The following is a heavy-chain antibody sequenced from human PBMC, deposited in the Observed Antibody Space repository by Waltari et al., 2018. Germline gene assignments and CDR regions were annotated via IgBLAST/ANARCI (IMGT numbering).Heavy chain of an antibody. CDR3: ARDPPTQHDAFDI. CDR2: IYYSGST. V-gene: IGHV4-39*07. Sequence: QLQLQESGPGLVKPSETLSLTCTVSGGSISSSSYYWGWIRQPPGKGLEWIGSIYYSGSTYYNPSLKSRVTISVDTSKNQFSLKLSSVTAADTAVYYCARDPPTQHDAFDIWGQGTMVTVSS. CDR1: GGSISSSSYY. J-gene: IGHJ3*02.